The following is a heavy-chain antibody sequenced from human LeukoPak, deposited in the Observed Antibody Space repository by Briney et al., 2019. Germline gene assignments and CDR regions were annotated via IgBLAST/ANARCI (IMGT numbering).Heavy chain of an antibody. Sequence: ASVKVSCKASGYTFTSYYMHWVRQAPGQGLEWMGIINPSGGSTSYAQKFQGRVTMTRDTSTSTVYMELSSLRSEDTAVYYCARDLRPRLTIVVVTAMTYGMDVWGQGTRSPSP. CDR3: ARDLRPRLTIVVVTAMTYGMDV. J-gene: IGHJ6*02. CDR2: INPSGGST. D-gene: IGHD2-21*02. V-gene: IGHV1-46*01. CDR1: GYTFTSYY.